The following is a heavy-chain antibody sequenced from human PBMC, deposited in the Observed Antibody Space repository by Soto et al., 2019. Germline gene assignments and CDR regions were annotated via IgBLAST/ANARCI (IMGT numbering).Heavy chain of an antibody. CDR3: ARHRIVATISWFDP. V-gene: IGHV4-59*08. CDR2: IYYSGST. CDR1: GGSISSYY. J-gene: IGHJ5*02. Sequence: SETLSLTCTVSGGSISSYYWSWIRQPPGKGLEWIGYIYYSGSTNYNPSLKSRVTISVDTSKNQFSLKLSSVTAADTAVYYCARHRIVATISWFDPWGQGTLVTVS. D-gene: IGHD5-12*01.